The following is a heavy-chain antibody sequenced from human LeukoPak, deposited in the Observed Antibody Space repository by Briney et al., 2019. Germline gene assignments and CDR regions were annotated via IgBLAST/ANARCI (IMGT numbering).Heavy chain of an antibody. Sequence: GGSLRLSCAASGFTFSNYAMSWVRQAPGKGLEWVSAISGSGGSTYYAASVKGRFTISRDNSKNTLYLQMNSLRAEDTAVYYCTKEYYDFWSGYYYFDYWGQGTLVTVSS. D-gene: IGHD3-3*01. CDR2: ISGSGGST. V-gene: IGHV3-23*01. CDR3: TKEYYDFWSGYYYFDY. J-gene: IGHJ4*02. CDR1: GFTFSNYA.